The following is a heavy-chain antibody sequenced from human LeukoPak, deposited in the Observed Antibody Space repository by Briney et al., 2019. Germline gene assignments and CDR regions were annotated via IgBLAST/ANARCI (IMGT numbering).Heavy chain of an antibody. J-gene: IGHJ4*02. V-gene: IGHV3-7*01. CDR3: LVTTRSRGFDY. Sequence: GGSLRLSCTASGFSFSNHYMRWIRQAPGKGLEWVANINEDGSNKWHLGSVKGRFTVSRDNARNSLYLQMNSLRVEDTAVYYCLVTTRSRGFDYWGQGTLVTVSS. CDR1: GFSFSNHY. D-gene: IGHD1/OR15-1a*01. CDR2: INEDGSNK.